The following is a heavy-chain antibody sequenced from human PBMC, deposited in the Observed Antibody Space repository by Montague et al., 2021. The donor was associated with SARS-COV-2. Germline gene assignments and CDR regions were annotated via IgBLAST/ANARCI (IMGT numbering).Heavy chain of an antibody. J-gene: IGHJ6*02. CDR1: GGSISSSSYY. CDR2: IHYSGST. CDR3: ARLWDTVYYYYGMDV. V-gene: IGHV4-39*01. D-gene: IGHD1-26*01. Sequence: SETLSLTCAVSGGSISSSSYYWGWIRQPPGKGLEWIGSIHYSGSTYYNPSLKSRASISVDTSKNQFSLKLSSVTAADTAVYYCARLWDTVYYYYGMDVWGQGTTVTVSS.